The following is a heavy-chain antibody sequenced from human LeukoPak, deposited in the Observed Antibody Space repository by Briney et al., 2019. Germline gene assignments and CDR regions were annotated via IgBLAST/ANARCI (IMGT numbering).Heavy chain of an antibody. Sequence: QTGGSLRLSCAASGFIFSSYSMNWVRQAPGKGLEWVSYISSSSNAIYYADSVKGRFTISRDNAKNSLYLQMNSLRDEDTAVYYCATFRFLGTWGQGTMVTVSP. CDR2: ISSSSNAI. CDR3: ATFRFLGT. D-gene: IGHD3-3*01. V-gene: IGHV3-48*02. J-gene: IGHJ3*01. CDR1: GFIFSSYS.